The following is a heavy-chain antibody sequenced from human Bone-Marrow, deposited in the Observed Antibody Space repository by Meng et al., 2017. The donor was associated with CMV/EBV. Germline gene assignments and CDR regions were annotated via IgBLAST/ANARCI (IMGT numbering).Heavy chain of an antibody. Sequence: GESLKISCAASGFTFSSYSMNWVRQAPGKGLEWVSSISSSSSYIYYADSVKGRFTISRDNAKNSLYLQMNSLRAEDTAVYYCARADSSSMFYYYYGMDVWAQGTTVTVSS. CDR2: ISSSSSYI. V-gene: IGHV3-21*01. CDR1: GFTFSSYS. D-gene: IGHD6-6*01. J-gene: IGHJ6*02. CDR3: ARADSSSMFYYYYGMDV.